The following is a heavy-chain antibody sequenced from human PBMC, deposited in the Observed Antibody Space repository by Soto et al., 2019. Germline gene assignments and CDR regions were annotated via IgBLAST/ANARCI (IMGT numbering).Heavy chain of an antibody. V-gene: IGHV3-7*05. Sequence: EVQLVETGGGLVQPGGDLRLSCAASGFTFSGYWMKWVRQATGKGLAWVATIKEDGSEKYYVDSVKGRFTISRDRAKTSVHLQMTSLRVEDTAVYYCASTRGYWGQGTLVTVSS. J-gene: IGHJ4*02. CDR1: GFTFSGYW. CDR3: ASTRGY. D-gene: IGHD3-3*01. CDR2: IKEDGSEK.